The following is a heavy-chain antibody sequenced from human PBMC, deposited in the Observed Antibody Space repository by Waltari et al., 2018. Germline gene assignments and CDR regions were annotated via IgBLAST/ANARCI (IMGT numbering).Heavy chain of an antibody. Sequence: QVQLQESGPGLVKPSETLSLTCAVSGYSISSGYYWGWVRQPPGKGLEWIGSIYHSGSTYYNPSLKSRVTISVDTSKNQFSLKLSSVTAADTAVYYCAGFIAAAGTLVPYWGQGTLVTVSS. V-gene: IGHV4-38-2*01. CDR1: GYSISSGYY. J-gene: IGHJ4*02. CDR2: IYHSGST. D-gene: IGHD6-13*01. CDR3: AGFIAAAGTLVPY.